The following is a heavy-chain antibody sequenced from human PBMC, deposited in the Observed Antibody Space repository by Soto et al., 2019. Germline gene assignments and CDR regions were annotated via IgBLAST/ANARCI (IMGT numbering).Heavy chain of an antibody. J-gene: IGHJ6*02. V-gene: IGHV1-3*01. CDR1: GYTFTSYA. D-gene: IGHD6-19*01. CDR3: AREAVAGKKGDYYYGMDV. CDR2: INAGNGNT. Sequence: GASVKVSCTASGYTFTSYAMHWVRQAPGQRLEWMGWINAGNGNTKYSQKFQGRVTITRDTSASTAYMELSSLRSEDTAVYYCAREAVAGKKGDYYYGMDVWGQGTTVTVSS.